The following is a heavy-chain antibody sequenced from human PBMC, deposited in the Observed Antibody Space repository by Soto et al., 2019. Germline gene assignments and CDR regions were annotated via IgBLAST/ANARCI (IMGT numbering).Heavy chain of an antibody. Sequence: SETLSLTCFVSGVSVSSGSYYWSWIRQPPGKGLEWIGYIYYSGATSYNPSLKSRVTISVDTSKNQFSLKLSSVTAADTAVYYCARVGGLLWFGEPYGMDVWGKGSVVAVSS. CDR1: GVSVSSGSYY. V-gene: IGHV4-61*01. CDR2: IYYSGAT. D-gene: IGHD3-10*01. CDR3: ARVGGLLWFGEPYGMDV. J-gene: IGHJ6*04.